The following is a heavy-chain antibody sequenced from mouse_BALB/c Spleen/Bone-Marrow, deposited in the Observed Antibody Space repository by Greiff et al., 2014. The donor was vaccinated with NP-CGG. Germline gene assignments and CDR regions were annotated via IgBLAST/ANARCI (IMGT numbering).Heavy chain of an antibody. D-gene: IGHD2-3*01. V-gene: IGHV5-6*02. Sequence: EVNLVESGGDLVKPGGSLKLSCAASGFTFSNYGMSWVRQTPDKRLEWVATISSRGSYTYYPDSVKGRFTISRDNAKNTLYLQMSSLKSEDTAMYYCAGRGYDDSSYGMDYWGQGTSVTVSS. CDR3: AGRGYDDSSYGMDY. CDR2: ISSRGSYT. J-gene: IGHJ4*01. CDR1: GFTFSNYG.